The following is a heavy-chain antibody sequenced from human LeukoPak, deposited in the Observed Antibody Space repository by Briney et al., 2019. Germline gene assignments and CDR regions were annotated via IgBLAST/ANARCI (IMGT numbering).Heavy chain of an antibody. V-gene: IGHV3-23*01. CDR3: AKDGYLAATTSD. CDR2: ISDSGGNT. Sequence: GGSLRLSCAGSGFSFSSHWMSWVRQAPGKGLEWVSSISDSGGNTYYADSVKGRFTISRDNSKNTLYLQMNSLRAEDTAVYYCAKDGYLAATTSDWGQGTLVTVSS. J-gene: IGHJ4*02. D-gene: IGHD5-12*01. CDR1: GFSFSSHW.